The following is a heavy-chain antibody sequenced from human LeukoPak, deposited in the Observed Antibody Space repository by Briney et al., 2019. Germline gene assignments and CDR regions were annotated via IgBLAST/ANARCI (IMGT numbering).Heavy chain of an antibody. Sequence: ASVKVSCKVSGYTLTELSMHWVRQAPGKGLEWMGGFDPEDGETIYAQKFQGRVTMTEDTSTDTAYMELSSLRSEDTAVYYCATGPLGYSNYEGGDYFDYWGQGTLVTVSS. V-gene: IGHV1-24*01. J-gene: IGHJ4*02. CDR1: GYTLTELS. D-gene: IGHD4-11*01. CDR2: FDPEDGET. CDR3: ATGPLGYSNYEGGDYFDY.